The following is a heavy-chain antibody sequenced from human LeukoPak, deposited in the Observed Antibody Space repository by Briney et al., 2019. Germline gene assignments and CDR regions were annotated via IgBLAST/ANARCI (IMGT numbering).Heavy chain of an antibody. J-gene: IGHJ4*02. V-gene: IGHV3-7*01. CDR1: GCSFSRYW. CDR2: IKEDGSEQ. CDR3: ARDSFETDIDY. D-gene: IGHD1-14*01. Sequence: GGALRLSCVASGCSFSRYWMSWVRQAPGKGREGVANIKEDGSEQYYADSLKGRFTISRDNVKNSLYIHINSLRAEDTAVYYCARDSFETDIDYWGQGTLVTVSS.